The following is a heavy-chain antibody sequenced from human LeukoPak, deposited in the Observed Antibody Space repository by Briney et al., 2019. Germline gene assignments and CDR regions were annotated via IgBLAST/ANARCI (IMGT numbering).Heavy chain of an antibody. CDR2: INPNSGDT. J-gene: IGHJ5*02. Sequence: GASEVSCKASGYTFTGYYMHWVRQAPGQGLEWMGWINPNSGDTNYAQKFQGRVTMTRDTSISTAYMELSRLRSDDTAVYYCARYYGSGSYSPPWFDPWGQGTLVTVSS. CDR1: GYTFTGYY. D-gene: IGHD3-10*01. V-gene: IGHV1-2*02. CDR3: ARYYGSGSYSPPWFDP.